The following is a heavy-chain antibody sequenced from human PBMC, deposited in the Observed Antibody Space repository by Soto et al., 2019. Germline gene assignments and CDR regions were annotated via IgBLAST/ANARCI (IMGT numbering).Heavy chain of an antibody. CDR1: GYTFTSYG. V-gene: IGHV1-18*01. CDR3: EREGGTFGGVKNWYFDL. J-gene: IGHJ2*01. Sequence: ASVKVSCKASGYTFTSYGISWVRQAPGQGLEWMGWISAYNGNTNYAQKLQGRVTMTTDTSTSTAYMELRSLRSDDTAVYYCEREGGTFGGVKNWYFDLWGRGTQVTVSS. D-gene: IGHD3-16*01. CDR2: ISAYNGNT.